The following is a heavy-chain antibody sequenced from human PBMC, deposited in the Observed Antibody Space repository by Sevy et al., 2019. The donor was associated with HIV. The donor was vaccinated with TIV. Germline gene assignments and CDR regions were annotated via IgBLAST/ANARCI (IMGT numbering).Heavy chain of an antibody. CDR1: GFTFSGSA. J-gene: IGHJ4*02. D-gene: IGHD6-19*01. Sequence: GGSLRLSCAASGFTFSGSAMHWVRQASGKGLEWVGRIRSKANSYATAYAASVKGRFTISRDDSKNTAYLQMNSLKTEDTAVYYCTSPTGTYSSNYWGQGTLVTVSS. CDR2: IRSKANSYAT. V-gene: IGHV3-73*01. CDR3: TSPTGTYSSNY.